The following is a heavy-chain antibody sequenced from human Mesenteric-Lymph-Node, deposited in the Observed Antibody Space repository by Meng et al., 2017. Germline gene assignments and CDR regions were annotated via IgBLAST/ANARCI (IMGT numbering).Heavy chain of an antibody. V-gene: IGHV3-33*01. CDR2: VWYDRSNK. D-gene: IGHD3-10*01. CDR3: ARGTYYGSGIYFYYGMDV. Sequence: GESLKISCAASGFSFSTYGMHWVRQAPGKGLEWVAVVWYDRSNKCYGDSVKGRFTISRDNSKNTLYLQMNSLRAEDTAVYYCARGTYYGSGIYFYYGMDVWGQGTTVTVSS. CDR1: GFSFSTYG. J-gene: IGHJ6*02.